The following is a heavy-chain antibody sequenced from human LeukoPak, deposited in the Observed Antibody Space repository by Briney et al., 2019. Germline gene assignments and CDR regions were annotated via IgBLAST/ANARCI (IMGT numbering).Heavy chain of an antibody. J-gene: IGHJ4*02. Sequence: GASVKVSCKASGYTFTSYYMHWVRQAPGQGLEWMGIINPSGGSTNYAQNFQGRVTMTRDASTSTVFMELSSLRHEDTAVYYCARDPGRRYFDYWGQGTLVTISS. CDR2: INPSGGST. V-gene: IGHV1-46*01. CDR3: ARDPGRRYFDY. CDR1: GYTFTSYY.